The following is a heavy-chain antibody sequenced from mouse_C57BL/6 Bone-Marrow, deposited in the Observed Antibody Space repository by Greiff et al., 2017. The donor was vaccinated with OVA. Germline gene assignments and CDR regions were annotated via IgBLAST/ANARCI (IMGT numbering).Heavy chain of an antibody. CDR3: ARRAYGYYWYFDV. D-gene: IGHD2-2*01. J-gene: IGHJ1*03. Sequence: VQLQQSDAELVKPGASVKLSCKVSGYTFTDHTIHWMKQRPEQGLEWIGYIYPRDGSTKYNEKFKGKATLTADKSSSTAYMQLNSLTSEDSAVYFCARRAYGYYWYFDVWGTGTTVTVSS. CDR1: GYTFTDHT. V-gene: IGHV1-78*01. CDR2: IYPRDGST.